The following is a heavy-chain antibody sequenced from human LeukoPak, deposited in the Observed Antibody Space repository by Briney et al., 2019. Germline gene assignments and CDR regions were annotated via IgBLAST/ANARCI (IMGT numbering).Heavy chain of an antibody. Sequence: GGSLRLSCATSGFTFSSYSMKWVRQAPGKGLEWVSSISSSSGYIYYADSVKDRFTISRDNAKNSLYLQMNSLRAEDTAVYYCARARGVSAQQNYFDYWGQGTLVTVSS. J-gene: IGHJ4*02. V-gene: IGHV3-21*06. CDR2: ISSSSGYI. CDR3: ARARGVSAQQNYFDY. D-gene: IGHD2-21*02. CDR1: GFTFSSYS.